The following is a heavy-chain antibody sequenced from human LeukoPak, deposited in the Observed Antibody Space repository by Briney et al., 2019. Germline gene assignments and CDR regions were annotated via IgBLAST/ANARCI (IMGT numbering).Heavy chain of an antibody. CDR3: ARSWDFGVLREGWFDP. J-gene: IGHJ5*02. D-gene: IGHD3-3*01. CDR1: GYTFTGYY. V-gene: IGHV1-2*02. Sequence: ASVKVSCKASGYTFTGYYMHWVRQAPGQGLEWMGWINPNSGGTNYAQKFQGRVTMTRDTSISTAYMELSRLRSDDTAVYYCARSWDFGVLREGWFDPWGQGTLVTVSS. CDR2: INPNSGGT.